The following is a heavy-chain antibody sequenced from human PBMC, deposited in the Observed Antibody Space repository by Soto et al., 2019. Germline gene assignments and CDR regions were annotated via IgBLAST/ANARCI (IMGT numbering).Heavy chain of an antibody. V-gene: IGHV4-30-4*01. CDR1: GGSISSDDYY. CDR3: ARDLDGLHDDNSGPYPRPG. D-gene: IGHD3-22*01. J-gene: IGHJ1*01. CDR2: IHSSGSI. Sequence: SETLSLTCTFSGGSISSDDYYWSWIRQAPGRGLEWIGYIHSSGSIYYNPSLKSRATMSIDTARNQFSLKVSSVTVADTAVYYCARDLDGLHDDNSGPYPRPGWGQVTMLP.